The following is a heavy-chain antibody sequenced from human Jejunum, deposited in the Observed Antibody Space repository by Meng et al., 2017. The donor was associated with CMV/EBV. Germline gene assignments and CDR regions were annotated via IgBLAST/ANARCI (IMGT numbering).Heavy chain of an antibody. CDR3: AKKGLDREYNYGVDV. J-gene: IGHJ6*02. V-gene: IGHV3-30*18. CDR1: RFIFSGIG. CDR2: IAIAVND. Sequence: SRFIFSGIGMHWVRHAPGRWVEWVAFIAIAVNDVYRDSVKGRFTISRDNSKNMLFLQMNSLRPEDTAMYYCAKKGLDREYNYGVDVWGQGTTVTVSS. D-gene: IGHD3/OR15-3a*01.